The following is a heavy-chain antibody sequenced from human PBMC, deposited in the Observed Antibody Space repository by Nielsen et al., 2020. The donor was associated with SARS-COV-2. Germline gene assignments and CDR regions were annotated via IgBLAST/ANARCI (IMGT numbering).Heavy chain of an antibody. D-gene: IGHD5-12*01. J-gene: IGHJ4*02. CDR3: ATYSGYDWGGDY. CDR1: GFTFSSYW. Sequence: GGSLRLSCAASGFTFSSYWMNWVRQAPGKGLEWVANIKQDGSEKYYADSVKGRFTISRDNAKNSLYLQMNSLRAEDTALYYCATYSGYDWGGDYWGQGTLVTVSS. CDR2: IKQDGSEK. V-gene: IGHV3-7*03.